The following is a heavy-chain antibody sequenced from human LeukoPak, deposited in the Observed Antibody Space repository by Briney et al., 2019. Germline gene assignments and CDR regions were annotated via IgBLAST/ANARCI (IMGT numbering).Heavy chain of an antibody. CDR3: ARRLTQYDCFDP. CDR1: GDSVSSNRVT. J-gene: IGHJ5*02. V-gene: IGHV6-1*01. D-gene: IGHD2-2*01. CDR2: TYYRSTWYN. Sequence: SQTLSLTCAISGDSVSSNRVTWNWIRQSPSRGLEWLGRTYYRSTWYNDYAVSVRGRITVNPDTSKNQFSLHLNSVTPEDMAVYYCARRLTQYDCFDPWGQGILVTVSS.